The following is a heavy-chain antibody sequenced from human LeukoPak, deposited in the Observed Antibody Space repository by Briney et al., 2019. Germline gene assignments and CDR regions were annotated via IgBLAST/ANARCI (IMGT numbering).Heavy chain of an antibody. J-gene: IGHJ4*02. CDR3: ARGLCGGDCYDY. Sequence: GGSLRLSCAASGFTFSSYAMSWVRQAPGKGLEWVSAISGSGGSTYYADSVKGRFTISRDNSKNTLYLQMNSLRAEDTAVYYCARGLCGGDCYDYWGQGTLVTVSS. V-gene: IGHV3-23*01. D-gene: IGHD2-21*01. CDR2: ISGSGGST. CDR1: GFTFSSYA.